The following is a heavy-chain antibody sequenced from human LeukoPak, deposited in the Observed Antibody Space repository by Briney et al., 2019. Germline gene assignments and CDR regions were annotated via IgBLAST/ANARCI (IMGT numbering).Heavy chain of an antibody. CDR1: GGSISSGDYY. CDR3: ARAFLTTVTTWGWFDP. J-gene: IGHJ5*02. D-gene: IGHD4-17*01. V-gene: IGHV4-30-4*01. CDR2: IYYSGST. Sequence: PSETLSLTCTVSGGSISSGDYYWRWIRQPPGKGLEGIGYIYYSGSTYYNPSLKSRVTISVDTSKNLFSLKLSSVTAADTAVYYCARAFLTTVTTWGWFDPWGQGTLVTVSS.